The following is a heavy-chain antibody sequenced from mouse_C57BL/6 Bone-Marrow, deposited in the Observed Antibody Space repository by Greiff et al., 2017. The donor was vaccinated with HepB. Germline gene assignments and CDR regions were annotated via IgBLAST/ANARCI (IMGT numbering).Heavy chain of an antibody. CDR1: GFTFSSYG. V-gene: IGHV5-6*01. Sequence: EVHLVESGGDLVKPGGSLKLSCAASGFTFSSYGMSWVRQTPDKRLEWVATISSGGSYTYYPASVKGRFTISRDNAKNTLYLQMRSLKSEDTAMYYCARHDYGGYFDVWGTGTTVTVSS. CDR2: ISSGGSYT. D-gene: IGHD1-1*01. CDR3: ARHDYGGYFDV. J-gene: IGHJ1*03.